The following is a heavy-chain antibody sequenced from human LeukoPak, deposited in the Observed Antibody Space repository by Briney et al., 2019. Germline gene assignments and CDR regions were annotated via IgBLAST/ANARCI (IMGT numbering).Heavy chain of an antibody. Sequence: GASVKVSCKASGYTFTTYGISWVRQAPGQGLEWMGWINIYNGNANSAQKFQDRVTMTRDTSTSTAYMDLRRLRSDDTAVYYCARDCNSGNCYSDSWGQGTLVTVSS. CDR2: INIYNGNA. J-gene: IGHJ4*02. D-gene: IGHD2/OR15-2a*01. CDR3: ARDCNSGNCYSDS. V-gene: IGHV1-18*01. CDR1: GYTFTTYG.